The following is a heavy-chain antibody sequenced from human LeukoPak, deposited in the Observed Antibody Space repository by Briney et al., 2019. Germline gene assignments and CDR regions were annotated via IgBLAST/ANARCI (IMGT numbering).Heavy chain of an antibody. D-gene: IGHD3-10*01. V-gene: IGHV3-48*03. CDR3: ARDGGMVRGVIPFDY. CDR2: ISSSGSTI. Sequence: GGSLRLSCAASGFTFSSYEMNWVRQAPGKGLEWVSYISSSGSTIYYADSVKGRFTISRDNAKNSLYLQMNSLRAEDTAVYYCARDGGMVRGVIPFDYWGQGTLVTVSS. CDR1: GFTFSSYE. J-gene: IGHJ4*02.